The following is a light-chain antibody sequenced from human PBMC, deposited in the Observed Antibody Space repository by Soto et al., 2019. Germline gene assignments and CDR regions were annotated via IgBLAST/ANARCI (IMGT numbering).Light chain of an antibody. CDR2: GAS. J-gene: IGKJ1*01. CDR3: QQYGSSKWT. CDR1: QSVSSSY. Sequence: EIVLTQSPGTLSLSPGERATLSCRASQSVSSSYLAWYQQKPGQAPSLLIYGASSRATGIPDRFSGSWSGTDITLTISRLEPEDFAVYYCQQYGSSKWTFGQGTKVEIK. V-gene: IGKV3-20*01.